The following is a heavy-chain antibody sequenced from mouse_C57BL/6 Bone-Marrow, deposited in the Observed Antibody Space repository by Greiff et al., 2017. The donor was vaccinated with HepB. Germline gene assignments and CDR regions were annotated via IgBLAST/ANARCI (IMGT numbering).Heavy chain of an antibody. CDR3: ARGRDYYWYFDV. V-gene: IGHV1-42*01. Sequence: VHVKQSGPELVKPGASVKISCKASGYSFTGYYMNWVKQSPEKSLEWIGEINPSTGGTTYNQKFKAKATLTVDKSSSTAYMQLKSLTSEDSAVYYCARGRDYYWYFDVWGTGTTVTVSS. CDR2: INPSTGGT. J-gene: IGHJ1*03. D-gene: IGHD2-4*01. CDR1: GYSFTGYY.